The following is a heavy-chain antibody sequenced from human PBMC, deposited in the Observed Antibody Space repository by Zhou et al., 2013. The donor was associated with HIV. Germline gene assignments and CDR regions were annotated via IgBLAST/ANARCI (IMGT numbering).Heavy chain of an antibody. CDR2: FDPEDVMT. D-gene: IGHD3-10*01. V-gene: IGHV1-24*01. CDR3: ARGNLWSYYFYGMDV. J-gene: IGHJ6*02. Sequence: QVQLLQSGTEVKPPGASVRVSCKVFGYTLADLAIHWVRLRPGQGLEWVGGFDPEDVMTVYAQKFEGRVSLTQDASSDTAYMSMTSLTSDDTAVYYCARGNLWSYYFYGMDVWGQGTTVTVSS. CDR1: GYTLADLA.